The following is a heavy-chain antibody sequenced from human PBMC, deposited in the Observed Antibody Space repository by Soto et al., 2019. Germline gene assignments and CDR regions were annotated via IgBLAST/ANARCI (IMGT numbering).Heavy chain of an antibody. CDR3: ARDRRWLQPGRYYYYGMDV. V-gene: IGHV1-69*06. CDR1: GGTFSSYA. D-gene: IGHD5-12*01. CDR2: IIPIFGTA. J-gene: IGHJ6*02. Sequence: QVQLVQSGAEVKKPGSSVKVSCKASGGTFSSYAISWVRQAPGQGLEWMGGIIPIFGTANYAQKFQGRVTIPADKSTSTAYMELGSLRSEDTAVYYCARDRRWLQPGRYYYYGMDVWGQGTTVTVSS.